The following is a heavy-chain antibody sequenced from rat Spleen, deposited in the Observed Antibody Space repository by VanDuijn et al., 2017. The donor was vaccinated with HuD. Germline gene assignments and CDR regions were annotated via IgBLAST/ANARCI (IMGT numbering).Heavy chain of an antibody. CDR2: ITNTGGST. Sequence: EVQLVESGGGLVQPGRSLKLSCVASGFTFNNYWMTWIRQAPGKGLEWVASITNTGGSTYYPDSVKGRFTISRDNAKSTLYLQMNILRSEDTATYYCTSTTRGPFDYWGQGVMVTVSS. J-gene: IGHJ2*01. D-gene: IGHD1-4*01. CDR1: GFTFNNYW. CDR3: TSTTRGPFDY. V-gene: IGHV5-31*01.